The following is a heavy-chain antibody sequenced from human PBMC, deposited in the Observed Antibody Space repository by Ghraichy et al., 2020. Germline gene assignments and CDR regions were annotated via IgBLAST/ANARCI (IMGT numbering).Heavy chain of an antibody. CDR3: ARVSVAGTVDFDL. V-gene: IGHV4-59*01. J-gene: IGHJ4*02. D-gene: IGHD1-14*01. Sequence: SETLSLTCTVSGGSISPYYWSWIRQAPGKGLEWIGYIHYTGSSNYNPSLKTRATISLDASKNQFSLSLSSVTAADTATYYCARVSVAGTVDFDLWGQGTLVTVSS. CDR1: GGSISPYY. CDR2: IHYTGSS.